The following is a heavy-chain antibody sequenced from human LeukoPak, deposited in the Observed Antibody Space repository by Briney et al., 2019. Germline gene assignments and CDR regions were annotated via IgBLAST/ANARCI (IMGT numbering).Heavy chain of an antibody. CDR2: INPSGGST. D-gene: IGHD3-16*01. Sequence: ASVKVSCKASGCTFTNYYVHWVRQAPGQGLEWVGVINPSGGSTNYAQKLQGRVTMTRDTSTSTVYMELSSLRSEDTAVYYCARDSTVTTFRGCVDPWGQGTLVTVSS. J-gene: IGHJ5*02. CDR3: ARDSTVTTFRGCVDP. V-gene: IGHV1-46*01. CDR1: GCTFTNYY.